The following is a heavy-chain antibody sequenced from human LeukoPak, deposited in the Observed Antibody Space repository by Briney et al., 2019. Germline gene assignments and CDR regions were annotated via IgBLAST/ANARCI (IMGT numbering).Heavy chain of an antibody. D-gene: IGHD3-22*01. CDR2: MNPNSGNT. CDR3: ARSFRNMIVVVAGAFDI. J-gene: IGHJ3*02. V-gene: IGHV1-8*01. Sequence: ASVKVSCKASGYTFTSYDINWVRQATGQGLEWRGWMNPNSGNTGYAQKFQGRVTMTRNTSISTAYMELSSLRSEDTAVYSCARSFRNMIVVVAGAFDIWGQGTMVTVSS. CDR1: GYTFTSYD.